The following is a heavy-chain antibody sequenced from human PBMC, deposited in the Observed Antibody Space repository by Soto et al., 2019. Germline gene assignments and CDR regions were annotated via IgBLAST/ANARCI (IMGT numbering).Heavy chain of an antibody. Sequence: QVQLVESGGGVVQPGRSLRLSCAASGFTFNSYGMHWVRQAPGKGLEWVALIWYDGRNTYYADSVKGRVTVSRDNSKNTLSRHMTRLRAEDTGGYYCAKDRSRYSVYFLDYWGQGTLVTVSS. CDR1: GFTFNSYG. CDR2: IWYDGRNT. V-gene: IGHV3-33*06. CDR3: AKDRSRYSVYFLDY. D-gene: IGHD5-12*01. J-gene: IGHJ4*02.